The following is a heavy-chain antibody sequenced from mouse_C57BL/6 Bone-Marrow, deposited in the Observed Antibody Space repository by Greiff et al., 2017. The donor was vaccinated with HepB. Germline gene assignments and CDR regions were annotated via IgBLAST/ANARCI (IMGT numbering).Heavy chain of an antibody. J-gene: IGHJ4*01. D-gene: IGHD1-1*01. CDR1: GFTFSDYG. CDR2: ISNLAYSI. CDR3: AKIYYYGSSYGDYAMDY. V-gene: IGHV5-15*01. Sequence: DVKLQESGGGLVQPGGSLKLSCAASGFTFSDYGMAWVRQAPRKGPEWVAFISNLAYSIYYADTVTGRFTISRENAKNTLYLEMSSLRSEDTAMYYCAKIYYYGSSYGDYAMDYWGQGTSVTVSS.